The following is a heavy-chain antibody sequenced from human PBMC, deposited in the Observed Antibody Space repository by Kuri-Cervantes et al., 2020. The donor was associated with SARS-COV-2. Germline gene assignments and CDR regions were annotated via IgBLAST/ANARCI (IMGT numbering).Heavy chain of an antibody. D-gene: IGHD3-22*01. CDR1: GFTFSSYW. V-gene: IGHV3-74*01. Sequence: LSLTCAASGFTFSSYWMHWVRQAPGKGLVWVSRISSDGSSTSYADSVKGRFTISRDNAKNTLYLQMNSLRAEDTAVYYCARGYDSSGYSLDYWGQGTLVTVSS. J-gene: IGHJ4*02. CDR3: ARGYDSSGYSLDY. CDR2: ISSDGSST.